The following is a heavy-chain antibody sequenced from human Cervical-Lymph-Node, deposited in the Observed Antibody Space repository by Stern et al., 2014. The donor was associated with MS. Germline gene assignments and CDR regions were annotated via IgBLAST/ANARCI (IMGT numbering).Heavy chain of an antibody. CDR2: ISYDGNDK. Sequence: VQLVESGGGVVQPGKSLRLSCAASGFVFRSYGMQWVRQAPGKGLGWGAFISYDGNDKFYADSVKGRFTISRDNSKNTLSLQMNSLRPEDTAVYYCAKELVQQVAPFDSWGQGTLVIVSS. D-gene: IGHD6-13*01. V-gene: IGHV3-30*18. CDR3: AKELVQQVAPFDS. CDR1: GFVFRSYG. J-gene: IGHJ4*02.